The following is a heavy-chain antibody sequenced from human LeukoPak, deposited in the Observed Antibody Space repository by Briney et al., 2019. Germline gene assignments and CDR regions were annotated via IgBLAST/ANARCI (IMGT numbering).Heavy chain of an antibody. V-gene: IGHV4-59*08. CDR3: ATKKSYYDSSGNYWYFDL. J-gene: IGHJ2*01. Sequence: SETLSLTCTVTGGSISSYYWSWIRQPPGKGLEWIGYIYSSGSTNYNPSLKSRVTISVATSTSKNQFSLKVSSVTAADTAVYYCATKKSYYDSSGNYWYFDLWGRGTLVTVSS. D-gene: IGHD3-22*01. CDR1: GGSISSYY. CDR2: IYSSGST.